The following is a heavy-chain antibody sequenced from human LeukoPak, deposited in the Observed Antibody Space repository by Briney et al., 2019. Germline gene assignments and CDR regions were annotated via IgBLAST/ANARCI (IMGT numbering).Heavy chain of an antibody. J-gene: IGHJ5*02. CDR1: GSSISSHY. CDR2: IYYGAST. Sequence: NPSETLSLTCTDSGSSISSHYWSWIRQPPGKGLEWIGYIYYGASTNYSPSLKSRVSISVDTSKNQFSLSLTSVTAADTAVYYCARSIAVAPIRLDPWGQGTLVTVSS. D-gene: IGHD6-19*01. CDR3: ARSIAVAPIRLDP. V-gene: IGHV4-59*08.